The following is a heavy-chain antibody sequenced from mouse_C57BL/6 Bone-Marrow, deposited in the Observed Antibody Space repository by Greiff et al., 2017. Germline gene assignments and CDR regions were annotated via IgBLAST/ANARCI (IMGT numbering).Heavy chain of an antibody. Sequence: QVQLKQSGAELVRPGASVTLSCKASGYTFTDYEMHWVKQTPVHGLEWIGAIDPETGGTAYNQKFTGKAILTADKSSSTAYMELRSLTSEDSAVYYCTRSFITTVVAFDYWGQGTTLTVSS. V-gene: IGHV1-15*01. CDR3: TRSFITTVVAFDY. D-gene: IGHD1-1*01. CDR2: IDPETGGT. J-gene: IGHJ2*01. CDR1: GYTFTDYE.